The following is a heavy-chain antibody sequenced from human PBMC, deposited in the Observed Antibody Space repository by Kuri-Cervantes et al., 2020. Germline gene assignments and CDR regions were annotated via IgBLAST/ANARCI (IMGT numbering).Heavy chain of an antibody. D-gene: IGHD7-27*01. CDR1: GYTLTNLY. CDR3: ARETITGDVYNYYGMDV. CDR2: FDPGNAEA. Sequence: ASVKVSCKVSGYTLTNLYMHWVRQTPGKGLEWMGGFDPGNAEAIYAQKFQGRVTITADESTSTAYMELSSLRSEDTAVYYCARETITGDVYNYYGMDVWGQGTTVTVSS. V-gene: IGHV1-24*01. J-gene: IGHJ6*02.